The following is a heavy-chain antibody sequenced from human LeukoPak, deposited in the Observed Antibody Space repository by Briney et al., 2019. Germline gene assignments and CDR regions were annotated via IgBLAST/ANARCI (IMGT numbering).Heavy chain of an antibody. V-gene: IGHV3-23*01. CDR3: AKDLGYYGSITYFDY. CDR2: ISGSGGST. Sequence: GGSLRLSSAASGFTFSSYAMSWVRQAPGKGLEWVSAISGSGGSTYYADSVKGRFTISRDNSKNTLYLQMNSLRAEDTAVYYCAKDLGYYGSITYFDYWGQGTLVTISS. D-gene: IGHD3-10*01. CDR1: GFTFSSYA. J-gene: IGHJ4*02.